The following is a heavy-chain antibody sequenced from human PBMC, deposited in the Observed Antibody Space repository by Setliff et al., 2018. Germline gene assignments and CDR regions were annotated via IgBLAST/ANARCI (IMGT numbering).Heavy chain of an antibody. Sequence: NPSETLSLTCTVSGGSISSSNWWTWVRQPPGKGLEWIGEIYHSGSINYNPSLKSRVTMSVDKSKNQFSLKLTSVTAADTAVYYCARGLEGEDYLYYMDVWGKGNTVTVSS. J-gene: IGHJ6*03. CDR2: IYHSGSI. V-gene: IGHV4-4*02. D-gene: IGHD2-21*01. CDR1: GGSISSSNW. CDR3: ARGLEGEDYLYYMDV.